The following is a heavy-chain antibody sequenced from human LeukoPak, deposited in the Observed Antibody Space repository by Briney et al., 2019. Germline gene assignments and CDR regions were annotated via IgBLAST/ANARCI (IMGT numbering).Heavy chain of an antibody. D-gene: IGHD2-21*02. V-gene: IGHV1-46*01. CDR2: INPSGGDT. CDR1: GYILSSYN. J-gene: IGHJ4*02. CDR3: ARTYCAEDCSIRYFDY. Sequence: GASVKLSCKASGYILSSYNMHWVRQAPGQGLEWLGIINPSGGDTKYAHKFQGRVTLTRDKSKSTVYMESSSLTSDDTAVYYCARTYCAEDCSIRYFDYWGEGAQVTVSS.